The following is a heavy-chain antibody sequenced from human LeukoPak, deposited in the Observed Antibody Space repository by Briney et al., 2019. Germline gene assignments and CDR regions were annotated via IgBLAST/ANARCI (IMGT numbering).Heavy chain of an antibody. V-gene: IGHV1-3*01. Sequence: ASVKVSCKASGYTFTSYAMHWVRQAPGQRLEWMGWINAGNGNTQYSQKFQGRVTITRDTSASTAYMELSSLRSEDTAVYYCARGWFDPWGQGTLVTVSS. J-gene: IGHJ5*02. CDR3: ARGWFDP. CDR2: INAGNGNT. CDR1: GYTFTSYA.